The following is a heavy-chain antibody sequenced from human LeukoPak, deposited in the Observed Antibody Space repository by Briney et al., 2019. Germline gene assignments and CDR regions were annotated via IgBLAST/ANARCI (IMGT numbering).Heavy chain of an antibody. Sequence: PSETLSLTCTVSGGSISSYYWSWIRQPPGKGLEWIGYIYYSGSTNYNPSLKSRVTISVDTSKNQFSLKLSSVTAADTAVYYCARATEDYYDSSGYYPTDVWGQGTTVTVSS. CDR1: GGSISSYY. D-gene: IGHD3-22*01. CDR3: ARATEDYYDSSGYYPTDV. J-gene: IGHJ6*02. V-gene: IGHV4-59*01. CDR2: IYYSGST.